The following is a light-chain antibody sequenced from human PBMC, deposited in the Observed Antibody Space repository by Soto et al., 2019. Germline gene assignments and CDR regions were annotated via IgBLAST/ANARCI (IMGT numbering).Light chain of an antibody. V-gene: IGLV2-14*03. CDR2: VVT. Sequence: QSVLTQPTSVSGSPGQSITISCTGNHNDIGTYDYVSWYQQHPGRAPRLLIYVVTTRPSGISDRFSASKSGLTASLTISGLQPEDEADYYCSSFTSNRIYVFGPGTKVTVL. J-gene: IGLJ1*01. CDR3: SSFTSNRIYV. CDR1: HNDIGTYDY.